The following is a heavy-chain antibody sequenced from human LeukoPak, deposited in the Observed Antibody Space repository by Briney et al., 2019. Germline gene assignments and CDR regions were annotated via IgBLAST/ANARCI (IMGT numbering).Heavy chain of an antibody. CDR2: IYYSGST. CDR1: GGSISSYY. D-gene: IGHD4-17*01. Sequence: PSETLSLTCTVSGGSISSYYWSWIRQPPGKGLEWIGYIYYSGSTNYNPSLKSRVTISVDTSKNQFSLKLSSVTAADTAVYYCARGNGDLPRWGQGTLVTVSS. J-gene: IGHJ4*02. V-gene: IGHV4-59*01. CDR3: ARGNGDLPR.